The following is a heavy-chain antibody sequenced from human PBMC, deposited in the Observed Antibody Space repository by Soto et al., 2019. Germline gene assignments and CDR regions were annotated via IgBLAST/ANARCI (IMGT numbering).Heavy chain of an antibody. V-gene: IGHV4-39*01. Sequence: QLQLQESGPGLVKPSETLSLTCTVSGGSVSSSSYYWGWVRQPPGKGLEWIGSVYYSGSTYYNPSLESRVTISVDKSKNQFSLKVMPLSAADTAVYYCGRLEGLATISYYFDYWGQGALVTVSS. J-gene: IGHJ4*02. CDR1: GGSVSSSSYY. D-gene: IGHD3-9*01. CDR2: VYYSGST. CDR3: GRLEGLATISYYFDY.